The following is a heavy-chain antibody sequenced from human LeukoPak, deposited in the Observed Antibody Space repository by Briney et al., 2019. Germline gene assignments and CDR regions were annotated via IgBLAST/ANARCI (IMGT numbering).Heavy chain of an antibody. Sequence: PSETLSLTCTVSGGSISSCYWSWIRQPPGKGLEWIGYIYYSGSTNYNPSLKSRVTISVDTSKNQFSLKLSSVTAADTAVYYCARDAAIWFGDCYMDVWGKGTTVTVSS. V-gene: IGHV4-59*01. J-gene: IGHJ6*03. CDR1: GGSISSCY. CDR2: IYYSGST. CDR3: ARDAAIWFGDCYMDV. D-gene: IGHD3-10*01.